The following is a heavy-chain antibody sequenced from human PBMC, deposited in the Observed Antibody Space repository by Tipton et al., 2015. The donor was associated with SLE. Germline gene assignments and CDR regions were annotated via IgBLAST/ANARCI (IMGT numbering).Heavy chain of an antibody. CDR3: VRVIVPASRGAFDI. D-gene: IGHD2-2*01. CDR2: VHTSGST. J-gene: IGHJ3*02. CDR1: GSSISNYY. V-gene: IGHV4-4*07. Sequence: TLSLTCTVSGSSISNYYWSWIRQSAGKGLEWIGRVHTSGSTSYNPSLQSRLTMSLDTSNNQLYLRLSSVTAADTALYYCVRVIVPASRGAFDIWGQGTMVTASS.